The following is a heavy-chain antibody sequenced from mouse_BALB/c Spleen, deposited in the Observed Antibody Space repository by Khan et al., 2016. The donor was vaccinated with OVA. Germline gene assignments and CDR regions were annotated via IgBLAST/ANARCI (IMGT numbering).Heavy chain of an antibody. Sequence: VQLKQSGTVLARPGASVKMSCKASGYTFTSYWMHWVKQRPGQGLEWIGDIYPGNTDTNYNQKFKGKAKLTAVTSTSTANKELYSLTNEDSTDYYCTRRNWNVAWFAYWGQGTLVTVSA. J-gene: IGHJ3*01. CDR2: IYPGNTDT. CDR1: GYTFTSYW. D-gene: IGHD4-1*01. V-gene: IGHV1-5*01. CDR3: TRRNWNVAWFAY.